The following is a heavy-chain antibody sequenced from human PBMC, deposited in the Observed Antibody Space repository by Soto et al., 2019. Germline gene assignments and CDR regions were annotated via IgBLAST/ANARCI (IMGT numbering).Heavy chain of an antibody. J-gene: IGHJ4*02. CDR3: ARSAENYYGSGSVDY. Sequence: QVQLVQSGAEVKKPGSSVKVSCKASGGTFSSYAISWVRQAPGQGLEWMGGLIPISGTANYAQKFQGRVTITADESTSTAYMGLGSLRSEDTAVYYCARSAENYYGSGSVDYWGQGTLVTVSS. CDR2: LIPISGTA. V-gene: IGHV1-69*01. D-gene: IGHD3-10*01. CDR1: GGTFSSYA.